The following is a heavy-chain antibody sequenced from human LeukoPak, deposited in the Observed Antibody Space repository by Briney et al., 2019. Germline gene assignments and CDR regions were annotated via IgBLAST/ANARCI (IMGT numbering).Heavy chain of an antibody. CDR1: GFTFSRYA. CDR3: ASPLSSNWYNY. J-gene: IGHJ4*02. Sequence: GASLRLSCAASGFTFSRYATSWVRQAPGKGLEWVSAISKSGDHTYYADSVKGRFTISRDNSKDTLYLRMNSLRAEDTALYYCASPLSSNWYNYWGQGTLVTVSS. D-gene: IGHD6-13*01. CDR2: ISKSGDHT. V-gene: IGHV3-23*01.